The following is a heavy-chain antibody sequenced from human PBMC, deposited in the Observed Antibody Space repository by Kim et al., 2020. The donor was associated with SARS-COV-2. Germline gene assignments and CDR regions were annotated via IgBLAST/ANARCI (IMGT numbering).Heavy chain of an antibody. Sequence: SETLSLTCAVYGGSFSGYYWSWIRQPPGKGLEWIGEINHSGSTNYNPSLKSRVTISVDTSKNQFSLKLSSVTAADTAVYYCARDNIAAADTQHNYYGMDVWGQGTTVTVSS. D-gene: IGHD6-13*01. CDR2: INHSGST. V-gene: IGHV4-34*01. CDR3: ARDNIAAADTQHNYYGMDV. J-gene: IGHJ6*02. CDR1: GGSFSGYY.